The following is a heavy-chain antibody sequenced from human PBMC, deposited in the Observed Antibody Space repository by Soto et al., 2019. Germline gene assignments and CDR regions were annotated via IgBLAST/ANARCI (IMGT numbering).Heavy chain of an antibody. CDR2: IYSGGRT. CDR3: ACTTFYYDFWSGPSASLTNYGMDV. Sequence: GGSLRLSCAASGFPDSSNYMSWVRQAPGKGLEWLSVIYSGGRTYYADSVKGRFTISRDKSKNTLYLQMNSLRAEDTAVYYCACTTFYYDFWSGPSASLTNYGMDVWGQGTTVTVSS. D-gene: IGHD3-3*01. V-gene: IGHV3-53*01. CDR1: GFPDSSNY. J-gene: IGHJ6*02.